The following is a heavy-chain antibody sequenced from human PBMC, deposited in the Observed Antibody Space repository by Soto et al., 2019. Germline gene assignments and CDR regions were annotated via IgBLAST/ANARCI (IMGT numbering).Heavy chain of an antibody. D-gene: IGHD6-19*01. CDR1: GGSISSYF. J-gene: IGHJ6*02. Sequence: PSETLSLTWTVSGGSISSYFWSWIRQPPGKGLEWIGYIDYSGRTNYNPSLESRVSISVDTSKNQFSLMLNSVTAADTAMYYCSRDGASSSWHGMDVWGQGTTVTVSS. CDR2: IDYSGRT. CDR3: SRDGASSSWHGMDV. V-gene: IGHV4-59*01.